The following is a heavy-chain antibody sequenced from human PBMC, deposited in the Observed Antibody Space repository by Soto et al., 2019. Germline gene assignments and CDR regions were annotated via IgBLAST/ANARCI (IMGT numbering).Heavy chain of an antibody. V-gene: IGHV3-23*01. CDR2: IGGGFRTT. CDR1: GFTLSNYD. Sequence: EVQLLESGGGLVQPGGSLRLSCVASGFTLSNYDMSWVRQAPGKGLEWVSRIGGGFRTTDYADSVKGRFTISRDRSKNTMYLEMNSLRAEDTAMYYCAKDGVCDSASCFSYFTFWGQGIMVTVSS. J-gene: IGHJ4*02. D-gene: IGHD3-10*01. CDR3: AKDGVCDSASCFSYFTF.